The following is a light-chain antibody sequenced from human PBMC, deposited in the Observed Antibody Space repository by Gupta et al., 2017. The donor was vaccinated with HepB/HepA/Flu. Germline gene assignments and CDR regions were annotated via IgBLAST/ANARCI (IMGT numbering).Light chain of an antibody. CDR2: YTS. Sequence: EIVLTQSPDFQSVTPKEKVTITCRASQSIGSYLHWYQQKPEQSPKLLIKYTSQSVSGVPSRFSGSGSGTDFTLSIESLEGEDAATYYCQQRSSLPLTFGRGTKVDIK. CDR3: QQRSSLPLT. CDR1: QSIGSY. V-gene: IGKV6-21*01. J-gene: IGKJ4*01.